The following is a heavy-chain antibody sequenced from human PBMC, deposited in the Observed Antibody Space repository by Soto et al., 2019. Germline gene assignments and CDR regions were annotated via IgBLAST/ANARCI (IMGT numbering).Heavy chain of an antibody. V-gene: IGHV1-18*01. Sequence: ASVKVSCKASGYTFFTYVVTLVLQAPGQGLEWMGWISTYNGNTNYAENLQGRVTMTTDTSTRTAYMELRSLRSDDTAVYYCARKSSSSSWFDPWGQGTLVTVS. D-gene: IGHD6-6*01. J-gene: IGHJ5*02. CDR3: ARKSSSSSWFDP. CDR2: ISTYNGNT. CDR1: GYTFFTYV.